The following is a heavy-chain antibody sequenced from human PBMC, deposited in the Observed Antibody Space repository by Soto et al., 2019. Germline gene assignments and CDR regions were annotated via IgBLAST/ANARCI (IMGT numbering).Heavy chain of an antibody. CDR1: GFTFSSYG. J-gene: IGHJ6*03. CDR3: ARDWESLRYFDWLPFMDV. V-gene: IGHV3-33*01. D-gene: IGHD3-9*01. Sequence: GGSLRLSCAASGFTFSSYGMHWVRQAPGKGLEWVAVIWYDGSNKYYADSVKGRFTISRDNSKNTLYLQMNSLRAEDTAVYYCARDWESLRYFDWLPFMDVWGKGTTVTVSS. CDR2: IWYDGSNK.